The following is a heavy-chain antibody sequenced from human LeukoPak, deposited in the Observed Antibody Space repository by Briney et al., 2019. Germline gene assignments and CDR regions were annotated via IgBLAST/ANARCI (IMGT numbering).Heavy chain of an antibody. Sequence: PGGSLRLSCAASGFTFSSYGMHWVRQAPGKGLEWVAVIWYDGSNKYYADSVKGRFTISRDNSKNTLYLQMNSLRAEDTAVYYCARDPGSAARPRYYFDYWGQGTLVIVSS. CDR1: GFTFSSYG. J-gene: IGHJ4*02. CDR3: ARDPGSAARPRYYFDY. CDR2: IWYDGSNK. V-gene: IGHV3-33*01. D-gene: IGHD6-6*01.